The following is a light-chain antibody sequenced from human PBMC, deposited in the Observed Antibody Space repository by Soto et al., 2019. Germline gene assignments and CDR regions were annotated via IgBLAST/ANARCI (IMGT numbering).Light chain of an antibody. Sequence: AIRMTQSPSSISASTGDRVTITCRASQGISSFLAWYQQKPGKPPQLLIYAAATLKRGAPSRFSASGSGTDFTLTISRLQSEDFATYFCQQYVSYPYTFGQGTKLEI. CDR1: QGISSF. V-gene: IGKV1-8*01. CDR3: QQYVSYPYT. J-gene: IGKJ2*01. CDR2: AAA.